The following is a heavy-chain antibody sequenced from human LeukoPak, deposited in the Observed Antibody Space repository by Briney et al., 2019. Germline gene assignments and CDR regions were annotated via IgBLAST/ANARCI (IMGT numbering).Heavy chain of an antibody. V-gene: IGHV1-18*01. Sequence: ASVKVSCKTSGYSFSSCGFSWVRQAPGQGLEWMGWISVYNGNTKYAQKLQGRVTMTTDTSTNTAYMELRSLRSDDTAVYYCARDRATMVRGVVDYWGQGTLVTVSS. J-gene: IGHJ4*02. CDR2: ISVYNGNT. CDR3: ARDRATMVRGVVDY. CDR1: GYSFSSCG. D-gene: IGHD3-10*01.